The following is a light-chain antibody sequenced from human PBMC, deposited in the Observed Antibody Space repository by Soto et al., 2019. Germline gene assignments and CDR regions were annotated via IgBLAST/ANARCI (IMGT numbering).Light chain of an antibody. CDR3: QQRSNWPPL. V-gene: IGKV3-11*01. CDR2: DAS. Sequence: EIVLTQSPATLSLSPGERATLSCRASQSVSSYLAWYQQKPGQAPRLLIYDASNRATGIPARFSGSVSGTDFTLTISSLGPEDFAVYYCQQRSNWPPLIGQGTRLEIK. CDR1: QSVSSY. J-gene: IGKJ5*01.